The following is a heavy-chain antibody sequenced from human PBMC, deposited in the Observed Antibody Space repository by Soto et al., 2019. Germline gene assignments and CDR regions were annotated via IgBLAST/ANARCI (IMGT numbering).Heavy chain of an antibody. CDR3: ARGLHSLFDY. Sequence: GGSLRLSCAASGFTFSNYGMHWVRQAPGKGLEWVAVIWYDGNNKYYADSVKGRFTISRDNSNNTLYVQMTSLRAEDTAVYYCARGLHSLFDYWGQGSQVTVSS. J-gene: IGHJ4*02. CDR2: IWYDGNNK. V-gene: IGHV3-33*01. D-gene: IGHD2-21*01. CDR1: GFTFSNYG.